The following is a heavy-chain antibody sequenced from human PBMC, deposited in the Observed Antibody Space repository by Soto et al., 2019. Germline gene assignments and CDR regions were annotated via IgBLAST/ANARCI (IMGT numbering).Heavy chain of an antibody. J-gene: IGHJ4*02. CDR2: INPNSGGT. CDR1: GYTFTNYY. V-gene: IGHV1-2*02. CDR3: ARQLAYCGGDCYTEPIDY. Sequence: VASVKVSCKASGYTFTNYYMHWVRQAPGQGLEWMGWINPNSGGTKYAQKFQGRVTMTRDTSISTAYMDLSRLRSDDSAVYYCARQLAYCGGDCYTEPIDYWGQGTLVTVSS. D-gene: IGHD2-21*02.